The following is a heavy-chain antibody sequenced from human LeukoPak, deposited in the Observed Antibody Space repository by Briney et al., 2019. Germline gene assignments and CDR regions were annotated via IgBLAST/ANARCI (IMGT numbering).Heavy chain of an antibody. Sequence: PGGSLRLSCAASGFTFSTYAMTWVRQAPGRGLEWVSVISGGDPNTYYADSVKGRFTISRDNSKNTLYLQMDSLRAEDTAVYYCAKAKDGYNYFEYWGQGTLVTVSS. CDR2: ISGGDPNT. V-gene: IGHV3-23*01. J-gene: IGHJ4*02. CDR1: GFTFSTYA. D-gene: IGHD5-24*01. CDR3: AKAKDGYNYFEY.